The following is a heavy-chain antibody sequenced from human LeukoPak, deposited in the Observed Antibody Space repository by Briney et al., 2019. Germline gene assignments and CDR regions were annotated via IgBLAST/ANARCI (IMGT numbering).Heavy chain of an antibody. CDR2: IIPILDIA. D-gene: IGHD3-9*01. V-gene: IGHV1-69*04. J-gene: IGHJ4*02. CDR1: GYTFIGYY. CDR3: ARVYDILTGSPLPTDYYFDY. Sequence: GASVKVSCKASGYTFIGYYMHWVRQAPGQGLEWMGRIIPILDIANYAQKFQGRVTITADKSTSTAYMELYSLRSEDTAMYYCARVYDILTGSPLPTDYYFDYWGQGTLVTVSS.